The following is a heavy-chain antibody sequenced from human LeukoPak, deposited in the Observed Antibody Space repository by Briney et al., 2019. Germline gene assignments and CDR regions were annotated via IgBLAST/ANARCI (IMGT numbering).Heavy chain of an antibody. CDR3: VKDRYVDY. CDR1: GFXFSSYA. D-gene: IGHD3-16*01. CDR2: ISSNGDST. Sequence: PGGSLRLSCSVSGFXFSSYAIHWVRQAPGKGLEYVSSISSNGDSTYYADSVKGRFTISRDNSKNTLFLQMSSLRAEDTAVYYCVKDRYVDYWGQGTLVTVSS. V-gene: IGHV3-64D*09. J-gene: IGHJ4*02.